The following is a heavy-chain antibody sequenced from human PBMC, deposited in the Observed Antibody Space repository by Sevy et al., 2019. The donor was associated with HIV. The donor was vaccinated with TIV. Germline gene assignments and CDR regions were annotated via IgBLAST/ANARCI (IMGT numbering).Heavy chain of an antibody. CDR2: IIPIFGTA. CDR1: GGTFSSYA. V-gene: IGHV1-69*06. CDR3: ARGPGSWRKKYYYYYMDV. J-gene: IGHJ6*03. Sequence: ASVKVSCKASGGTFSSYAISWVRQAPGQGFEWMGGIIPIFGTANYAQKFQGRVTITADKSTSTAYMELSSLRSEDTAVYYCARGPGSWRKKYYYYYMDVWGKGTTVTVSS. D-gene: IGHD6-13*01.